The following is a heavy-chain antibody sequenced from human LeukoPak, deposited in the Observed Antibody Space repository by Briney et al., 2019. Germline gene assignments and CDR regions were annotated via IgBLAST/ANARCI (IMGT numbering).Heavy chain of an antibody. V-gene: IGHV3-30*03. J-gene: IGHJ5*02. CDR1: GFTFSSYG. CDR2: ISYDGSNK. D-gene: IGHD3-10*01. CDR3: ARSSEIAAPFDP. Sequence: GGSLRLSCAASGFTFSSYGMHWVRQAPGKGLEWVAVISYDGSNKYYADSVKGRFTISRDNSKNMLYLQMNSLRAEDTAVYYCARSSEIAAPFDPWGQGTLVTVSS.